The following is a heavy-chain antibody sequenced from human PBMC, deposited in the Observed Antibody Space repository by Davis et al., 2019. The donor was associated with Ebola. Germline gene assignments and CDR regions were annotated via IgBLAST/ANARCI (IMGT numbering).Heavy chain of an antibody. CDR2: ITGSGDYT. J-gene: IGHJ5*02. V-gene: IGHV3-23*01. D-gene: IGHD6-13*01. CDR1: GFTFSSYA. Sequence: GESLKISCAASGFTFSSYAMSWVRRAPGKGLEWLSSITGSGDYTYYADSVKGRFTISRDNSKNTLCLQMNSLRAEDTAVYYCAKEPYSSSSTRWFDPWGQGTLVTVSS. CDR3: AKEPYSSSSTRWFDP.